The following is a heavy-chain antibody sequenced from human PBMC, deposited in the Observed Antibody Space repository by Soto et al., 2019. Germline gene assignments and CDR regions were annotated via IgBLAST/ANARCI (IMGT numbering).Heavy chain of an antibody. CDR3: PKVYSTHITVIVPSYGSDI. CDR2: ISGNGRTT. V-gene: IGHV3-23*01. Sequence: GGSLRLSCVGCRFVFSSYGMSWVRQTPGKGLAWVAGISGNGRTTDYAAPVKGRFTISRDNSKNTLYLQINSLRVEDTAVYYCPKVYSTHITVIVPSYGSDIWGHGTTVTVSS. CDR1: RFVFSSYG. D-gene: IGHD1-20*01. J-gene: IGHJ6*02.